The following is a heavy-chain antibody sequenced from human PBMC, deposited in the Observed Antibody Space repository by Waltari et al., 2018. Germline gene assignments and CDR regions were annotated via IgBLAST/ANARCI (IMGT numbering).Heavy chain of an antibody. CDR2: INPNSGGT. CDR3: ARGRSRRGIAAAGTAETGSISGMDV. Sequence: QVQLVQSGAEVKKPGASVKVSCKASGYTFTGYYMHWVRQAPGQGLEWMGWINPNSGGTNYAQKFQGRVTMTRDTSISTAYMELSRLRSDDTAVYYCARGRSRRGIAAAGTAETGSISGMDVWGQGTTVTVSS. V-gene: IGHV1-2*02. CDR1: GYTFTGYY. J-gene: IGHJ6*02. D-gene: IGHD6-13*01.